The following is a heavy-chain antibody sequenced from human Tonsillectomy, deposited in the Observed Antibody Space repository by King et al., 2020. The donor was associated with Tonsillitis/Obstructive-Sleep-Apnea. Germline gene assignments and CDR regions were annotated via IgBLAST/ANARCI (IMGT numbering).Heavy chain of an antibody. J-gene: IGHJ4*02. V-gene: IGHV2-5*02. CDR2: IYWDDDK. CDR3: AHRRKYCVSNSCYLGGFDY. D-gene: IGHD2-2*01. Sequence: TLKESGPTLVKPTQTLTLTCTFSGFSLSTSGVGVGWIRQPPGKALEWLALIYWDDDKRYSPSLKSRLTITKDTSKNQVVLTMTNMDPVDTATYYCAHRRKYCVSNSCYLGGFDYWGQGTLVTVSS. CDR1: GFSLSTSGVG.